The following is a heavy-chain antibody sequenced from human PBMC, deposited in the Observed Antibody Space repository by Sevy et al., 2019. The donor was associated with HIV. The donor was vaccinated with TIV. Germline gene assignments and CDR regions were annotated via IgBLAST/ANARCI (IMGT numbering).Heavy chain of an antibody. CDR3: TRGRYTYVPFDY. J-gene: IGHJ4*02. D-gene: IGHD3-10*02. Sequence: GGSLRLSCAASEFIFSDYAMNWVRQTPGKGLEWVGFIRTKAYGGTTEYAASVKGRFTISRDDSKSIAYLQMNSLKTEDTAVYYCTRGRYTYVPFDYWGQGTLVTVSS. CDR1: EFIFSDYA. V-gene: IGHV3-49*04. CDR2: IRTKAYGGTT.